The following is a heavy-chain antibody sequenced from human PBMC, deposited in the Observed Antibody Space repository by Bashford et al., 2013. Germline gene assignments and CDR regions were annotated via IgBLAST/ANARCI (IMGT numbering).Heavy chain of an antibody. D-gene: IGHD5-18*01. Sequence: SETLSLTCTVSNGSIGSTAYYWGWIRQPPGKGLEWIGSIYYTGSTYYNPSLKSRVSISEDTSKNQFYLTLTSVTAADTAVYYCARVGGYSYGYWGQGLRVTVSS. V-gene: IGHV4-39*01. CDR2: IYYTGST. CDR3: ARVGGYSYGY. CDR1: NGSIGSTAYY. J-gene: IGHJ4*02.